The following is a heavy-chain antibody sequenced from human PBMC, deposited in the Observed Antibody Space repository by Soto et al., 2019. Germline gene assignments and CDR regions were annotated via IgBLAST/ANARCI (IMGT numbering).Heavy chain of an antibody. CDR3: ARESRYCSGGSCYFLPGIDY. CDR2: IIPIFGTA. V-gene: IGHV1-69*13. Sequence: GAPVKVSSKASRGTFSSYSISWVRQAPGKRLEWMGGIIPIFGTANYAQKFQGRVTITADESTSTAYMELSSLRSEDTAVYYCARESRYCSGGSCYFLPGIDYWGQGTLVTVSS. J-gene: IGHJ4*02. D-gene: IGHD2-15*01. CDR1: RGTFSSYS.